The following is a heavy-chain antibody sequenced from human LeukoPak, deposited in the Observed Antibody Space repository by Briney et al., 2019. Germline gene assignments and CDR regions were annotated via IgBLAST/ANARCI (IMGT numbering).Heavy chain of an antibody. CDR1: GGSISSYY. V-gene: IGHV4-59*01. CDR3: ARDQQGCSSTSCYRPDYYYGMDV. Sequence: SETLSLTCTVSGGSISSYYWSWIRQPPGKGLEWIGYIYYSGSTNYNPSLKSRVTISVDTSKNQFSLKLSSVTAADTAVYYCARDQQGCSSTSCYRPDYYYGMDVWGQGTLVTVSS. CDR2: IYYSGST. D-gene: IGHD2-2*01. J-gene: IGHJ6*02.